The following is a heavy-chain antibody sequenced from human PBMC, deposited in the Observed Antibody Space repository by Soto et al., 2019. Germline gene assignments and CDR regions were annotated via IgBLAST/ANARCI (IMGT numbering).Heavy chain of an antibody. Sequence: SVKVSCKASGGTFSSYAISWVRQAPGQGLEWMGGIIPIFGTANYAQKFQGRVTITADESTSTAYMGLSRLRSEDTDVYYCARMSRARSGWSLYYFDYWGQRTLVTVAS. D-gene: IGHD6-19*01. J-gene: IGHJ4*02. CDR2: IIPIFGTA. V-gene: IGHV1-69*13. CDR1: GGTFSSYA. CDR3: ARMSRARSGWSLYYFDY.